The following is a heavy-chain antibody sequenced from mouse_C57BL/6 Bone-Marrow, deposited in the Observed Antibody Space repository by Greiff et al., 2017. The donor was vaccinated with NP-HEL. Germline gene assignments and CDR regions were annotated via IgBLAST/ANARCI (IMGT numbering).Heavy chain of an antibody. D-gene: IGHD1-1*01. CDR2: INPNNGGT. J-gene: IGHJ1*03. V-gene: IGHV1-26*01. CDR1: GYTFTDYY. CDR3: ARSITTVAPHWYFDV. Sequence: EVQLQQSGPELVKPGASVKISCKASGYTFTDYYMNWVKQSHGKSLEWIGDINPNNGGTSYNQKFKGKATLTVDKSSSTAYMELRSLTSEDSAVYYCARSITTVAPHWYFDVWGTGTTVTVSS.